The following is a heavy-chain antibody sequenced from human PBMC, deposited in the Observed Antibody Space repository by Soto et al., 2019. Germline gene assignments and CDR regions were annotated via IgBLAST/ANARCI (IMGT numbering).Heavy chain of an antibody. CDR1: GFTFSSYA. D-gene: IGHD3-22*01. Sequence: GGSLRLSCAASGFTFSSYAMSWVRQAPGKGLEWVSAISGSGGSTYYADSVKGRFTISRDNSKNTLYLQMNSLRAEDTAVYYCATDTTYYYDSSGYDYWGQGTLVTVS. V-gene: IGHV3-23*01. CDR3: ATDTTYYYDSSGYDY. CDR2: ISGSGGST. J-gene: IGHJ4*02.